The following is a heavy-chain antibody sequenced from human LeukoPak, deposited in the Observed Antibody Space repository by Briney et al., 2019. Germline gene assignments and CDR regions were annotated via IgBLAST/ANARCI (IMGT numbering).Heavy chain of an antibody. V-gene: IGHV3-33*01. D-gene: IGHD4-17*01. Sequence: GRSLRLSCAASGFSFSNYDMHWVRQAPGKGLEWVAVIWYDGSNKYYADSVKGRFTISRDNSKNTLYLQVNSLRVEDTAVYYCARGDPTVTTKQNFDYWGQGTLVTVSS. CDR2: IWYDGSNK. CDR1: GFSFSNYD. CDR3: ARGDPTVTTKQNFDY. J-gene: IGHJ4*02.